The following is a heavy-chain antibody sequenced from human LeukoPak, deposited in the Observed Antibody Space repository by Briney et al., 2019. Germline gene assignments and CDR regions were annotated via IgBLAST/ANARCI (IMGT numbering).Heavy chain of an antibody. V-gene: IGHV4-59*12. Sequence: PSETLSLTCTVSGDSISSYYWSWIRLAPGKGLEWIGNIHNSVNTNYNPALKSRVTILLDTSKNQFSLKLSSVTAADTAVYYCVRGNMTTVPPSPAFDIWGQGTMVTVSS. CDR1: GDSISSYY. CDR2: IHNSVNT. D-gene: IGHD4-17*01. CDR3: VRGNMTTVPPSPAFDI. J-gene: IGHJ3*02.